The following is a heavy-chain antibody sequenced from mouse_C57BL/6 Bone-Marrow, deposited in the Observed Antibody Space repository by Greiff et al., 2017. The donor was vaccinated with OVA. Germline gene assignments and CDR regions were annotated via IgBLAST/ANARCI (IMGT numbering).Heavy chain of an antibody. CDR3: PPTVVAEAY. D-gene: IGHD1-1*01. J-gene: IGHJ3*01. Sequence: EVMLVESGGGLVQPGGSMKLSCVASGFTFSNYWMNWVRQSPEKGLEWVAQIRLKSDNYATHYAESVKGRFTISRDDSKSSVYLQMNNLRAEDTGIYYCPPTVVAEAYWGQGTLVTVSA. CDR2: IRLKSDNYAT. CDR1: GFTFSNYW. V-gene: IGHV6-3*01.